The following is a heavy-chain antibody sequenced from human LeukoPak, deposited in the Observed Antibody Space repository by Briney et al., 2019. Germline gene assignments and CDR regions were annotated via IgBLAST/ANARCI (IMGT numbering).Heavy chain of an antibody. Sequence: GRSLRLSCAASGFTFDDYAMHWVRQAPGKGLEWVSGISWNSGSIGYADSVKGRFTISRDNAKNSLYLQMNSLRAEDTAVYYCANGYSEGRYCSSASCALWYWGQGTLVTVSS. CDR2: ISWNSGSI. V-gene: IGHV3-9*01. J-gene: IGHJ4*02. CDR3: ANGYSEGRYCSSASCALWY. CDR1: GFTFDDYA. D-gene: IGHD2-2*01.